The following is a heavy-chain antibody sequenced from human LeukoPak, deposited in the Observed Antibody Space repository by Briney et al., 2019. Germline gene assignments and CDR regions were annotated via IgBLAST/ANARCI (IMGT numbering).Heavy chain of an antibody. J-gene: IGHJ6*03. CDR1: GFTFSHYL. Sequence: GGSLRLSCAASGFTFSHYLLHWVRQAPGKGLVWVSRINSDGSSTSYADSVKGRFTISRDNAKNTLYLQMNSLRAEDTAVYYCARVSSGSYFGYYYYYMDVWGKGTTVTVSS. D-gene: IGHD1-26*01. CDR3: ARVSSGSYFGYYYYYMDV. CDR2: INSDGSST. V-gene: IGHV3-74*01.